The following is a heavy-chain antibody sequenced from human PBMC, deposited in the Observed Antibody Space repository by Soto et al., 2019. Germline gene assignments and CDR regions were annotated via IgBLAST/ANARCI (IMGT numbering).Heavy chain of an antibody. CDR2: ISYDGSNK. V-gene: IGHV3-30*18. J-gene: IGHJ4*02. CDR1: GFTFSSYG. D-gene: IGHD3-16*01. Sequence: HPGGSLRLSCAASGFTFSSYGMHWVRQAPGKGLEWVAVISYDGSNKYYADSVKGRFTISRDNSKNTLYLQMNSLRAEDTAVYYCAKGDGGNDYWGQGTLVTVS. CDR3: AKGDGGNDY.